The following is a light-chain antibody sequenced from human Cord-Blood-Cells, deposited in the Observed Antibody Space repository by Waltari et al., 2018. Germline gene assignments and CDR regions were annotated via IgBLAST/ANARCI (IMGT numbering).Light chain of an antibody. J-gene: IGLJ3*02. CDR1: SSNIGSNY. Sequence: PGQRVTISCSGSSSNIGSNYVYWYQQLPGTAPKLLIYRNNQRPSGVPDRFSGSKSGTSASLAISGLRSEDEADYYCAAWDDSLSGWVFGGGTKLTVL. CDR3: AAWDDSLSGWV. V-gene: IGLV1-47*01. CDR2: RNN.